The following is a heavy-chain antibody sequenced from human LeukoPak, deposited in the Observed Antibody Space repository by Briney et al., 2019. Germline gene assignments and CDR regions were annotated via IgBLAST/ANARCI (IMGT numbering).Heavy chain of an antibody. CDR2: ISSSGSTT. CDR1: GFTFSSYE. CDR3: ARERGYSGYDYFIDSPSDY. J-gene: IGHJ4*02. V-gene: IGHV3-48*03. D-gene: IGHD5-12*01. Sequence: GGSLRLSCAASGFTFSSYEMNWVRQAPGKGLEWVSYISSSGSTTYNADSVKGRFTISRDNAKNSLYLQMNSLGAEDTAVYYCARERGYSGYDYFIDSPSDYWGQGTLVTVSS.